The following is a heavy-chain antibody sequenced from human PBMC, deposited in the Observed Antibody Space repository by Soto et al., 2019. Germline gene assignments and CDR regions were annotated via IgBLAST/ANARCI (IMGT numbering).Heavy chain of an antibody. CDR1: GGSISSNY. Sequence: SETLSLTCTVSGGSISSNYWSWIRQPPGKGLEWIGYFYNSGNTNYNPSLKSQVTISVDTSKNQFSLKLTSVTAADTAVYYCARGSSWYDVDWFDPWGPGTLVTVSS. V-gene: IGHV4-59*01. J-gene: IGHJ5*02. D-gene: IGHD6-13*01. CDR2: FYNSGNT. CDR3: ARGSSWYDVDWFDP.